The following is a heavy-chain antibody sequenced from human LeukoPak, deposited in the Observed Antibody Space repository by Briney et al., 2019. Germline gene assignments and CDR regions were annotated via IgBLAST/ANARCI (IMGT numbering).Heavy chain of an antibody. CDR2: IYTSGST. D-gene: IGHD6-25*01. J-gene: IGHJ2*01. Sequence: PSETLSLTCTVSGGSISSSSYYWGWIRQPAGKGLEWIGRIYTSGSTNYNPSLKSRVTISVDTSKNQFSLKLSSVTAADTAVYYCAGSGGRDWYFDLWGRGTLVTVSS. CDR3: AGSGGRDWYFDL. V-gene: IGHV4-61*02. CDR1: GGSISSSSYY.